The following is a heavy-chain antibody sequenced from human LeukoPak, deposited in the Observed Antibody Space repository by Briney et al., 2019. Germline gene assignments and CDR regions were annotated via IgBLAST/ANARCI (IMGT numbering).Heavy chain of an antibody. V-gene: IGHV3-23*01. J-gene: IGHJ4*02. CDR1: GFTFSSYA. CDR2: ISGSGGST. CDR3: ARDPSPASVVTNNRVDY. Sequence: PGGSLRLSCAASGFTFSSYAMSWVRQAPGKGLEWVSAISGSGGSTYYADSVKGRFTISRDNSKNTLYLQMNSLRAEDTAVYYCARDPSPASVVTNNRVDYWGRGTLVTVSS. D-gene: IGHD2-21*02.